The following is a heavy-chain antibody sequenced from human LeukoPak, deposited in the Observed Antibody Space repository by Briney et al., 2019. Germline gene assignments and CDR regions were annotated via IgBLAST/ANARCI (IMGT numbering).Heavy chain of an antibody. Sequence: GGSLRLSCAASGFSISHYYMTWVRRTPGKGLDWVSVIYTGGGTNYGDSVKGRFTISRDNSKNTLYLQMNSLRADDTAIYYCARGQAYCGADCYSDWGQGTLVTVSS. J-gene: IGHJ4*02. D-gene: IGHD2-21*02. CDR3: ARGQAYCGADCYSD. CDR2: IYTGGGT. V-gene: IGHV3-66*01. CDR1: GFSISHYY.